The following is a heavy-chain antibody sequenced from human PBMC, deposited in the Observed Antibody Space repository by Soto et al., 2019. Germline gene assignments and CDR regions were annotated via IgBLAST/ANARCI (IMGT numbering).Heavy chain of an antibody. CDR1: GYPFTSYG. J-gene: IGHJ4*02. Sequence: QVQLVQSGAEVKNPGASVKVSCKASGYPFTSYGISWVRQAPGQGLEWMGWISAYNGNTTYAQKLQGRVTMTTDTSTSTAYMELRSLRSDDTAVYYCARDLGYSSSSQVGGFDYCGQGTLVTVSS. CDR3: ARDLGYSSSSQVGGFDY. CDR2: ISAYNGNT. D-gene: IGHD6-6*01. V-gene: IGHV1-18*04.